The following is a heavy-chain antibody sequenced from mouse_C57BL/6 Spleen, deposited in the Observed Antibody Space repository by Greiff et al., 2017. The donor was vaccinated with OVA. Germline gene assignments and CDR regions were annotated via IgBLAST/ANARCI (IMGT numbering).Heavy chain of an antibody. CDR3: YDYDVDYAMDY. CDR1: GYTFTDYA. D-gene: IGHD2-4*01. Sequence: QVHVKQSGPELVRPGVSVKISCKGSGYTFTDYAMHWVKQSHAKSLEWIGVISTYYGDASYNQKFKDKAKMTVDKSSSTAYMELARLTSEDSAVYYHYDYDVDYAMDYWGQGTSVTVSS. CDR2: ISTYYGDA. V-gene: IGHV1-67*01. J-gene: IGHJ4*01.